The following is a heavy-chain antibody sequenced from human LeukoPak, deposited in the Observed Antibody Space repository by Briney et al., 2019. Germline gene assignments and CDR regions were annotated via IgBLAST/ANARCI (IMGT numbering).Heavy chain of an antibody. J-gene: IGHJ3*02. CDR1: GGSISSGGYY. CDR3: ASSIYFLYAFDI. Sequence: SQTLSLTCTVSGGSISSGGYYWSWIRQHPGKGLEWSGYIYYSGSTYYNPSLKSRVTISVDTSKNQFSLKLSSVTAADTAVYYCASSIYFLYAFDIWGQGTMVTVSS. V-gene: IGHV4-31*03. D-gene: IGHD3-9*01. CDR2: IYYSGST.